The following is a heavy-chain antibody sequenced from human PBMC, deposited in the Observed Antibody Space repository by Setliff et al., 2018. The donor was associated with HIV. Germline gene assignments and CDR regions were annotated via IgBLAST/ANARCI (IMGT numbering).Heavy chain of an antibody. CDR2: SNQSGGG. J-gene: IGHJ6*02. V-gene: IGHV4-34*01. CDR1: GGSFRGYY. CDR3: AKGRSGYDSRLYYYHHGMDV. D-gene: IGHD5-12*01. Sequence: PSETLSLTCVVYGGSFRGYYWSWIRQPPGKGLEWIGESNQSGGGNYNPSLKSRVTISVDTSKNEFSLNMGSVTAADTAVYYCAKGRSGYDSRLYYYHHGMDVWGQGTTVTVSS.